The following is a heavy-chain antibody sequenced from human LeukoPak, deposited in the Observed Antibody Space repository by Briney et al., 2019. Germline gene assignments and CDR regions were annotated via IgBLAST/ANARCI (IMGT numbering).Heavy chain of an antibody. CDR1: GYSLSSGYY. CDR2: IYHSGST. CDR3: AREELGREMDLFDY. D-gene: IGHD5-24*01. Sequence: SETLSLTCTVSGYSLSSGYYWGWIRQPPGEGLEWIGSIYHSGSTYYNPSLKSRVTISVDTSKNQFSLKLSSVTAADTAVYYYAREELGREMDLFDYWGQGTLVTVSS. V-gene: IGHV4-38-2*02. J-gene: IGHJ4*02.